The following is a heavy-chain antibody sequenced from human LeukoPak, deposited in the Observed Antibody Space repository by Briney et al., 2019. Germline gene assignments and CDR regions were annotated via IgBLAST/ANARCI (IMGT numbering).Heavy chain of an antibody. Sequence: SETLSLTCTVSGGSISSYYWSWIRQPAGKGLEWIGRIYTSGSTNYNPSLKSRVTMSVDTSKNQFSLKLSSVTAADMAVYYCARDTGIRGYSGYDLGYWGQGTLVTVSS. CDR1: GGSISSYY. D-gene: IGHD5-12*01. V-gene: IGHV4-4*07. CDR3: ARDTGIRGYSGYDLGY. J-gene: IGHJ4*02. CDR2: IYTSGST.